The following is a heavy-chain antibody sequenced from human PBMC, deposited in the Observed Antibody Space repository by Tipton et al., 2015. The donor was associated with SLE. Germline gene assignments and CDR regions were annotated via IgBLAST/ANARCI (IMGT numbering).Heavy chain of an antibody. Sequence: SLRLSCAASGFTFSSHWMHWVRQVPGKGLVWVSHVSSDGSTTNYADSVRGRFTISRDNANNKLYLEMNNLGVEDSAVYFCSAWFNYWGQGTPVSVSS. D-gene: IGHD3-10*01. J-gene: IGHJ4*02. CDR1: GFTFSSHW. V-gene: IGHV3-74*01. CDR2: VSSDGSTT. CDR3: SAWFNY.